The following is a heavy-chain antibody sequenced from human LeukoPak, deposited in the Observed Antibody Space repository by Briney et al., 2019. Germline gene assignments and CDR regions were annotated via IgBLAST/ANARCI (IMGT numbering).Heavy chain of an antibody. CDR1: GFTFTSSA. CDR3: ASLLVGGGWYQDY. Sequence: GASVKVSCKASGFTFTSSAMQWVRQARGQRLEWIGWIVVGSGNTNYAQKFQERVTITRDMSTSTAYMELSSLRSEDTAVYYCASLLVGGGWYQDYWGQGTLVTVSS. V-gene: IGHV1-58*02. CDR2: IVVGSGNT. D-gene: IGHD6-19*01. J-gene: IGHJ4*02.